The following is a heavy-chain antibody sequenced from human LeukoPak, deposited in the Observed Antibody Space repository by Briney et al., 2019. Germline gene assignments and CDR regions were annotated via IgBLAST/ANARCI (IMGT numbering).Heavy chain of an antibody. CDR2: IYPGDSDT. D-gene: IGHD6-19*01. V-gene: IGHV5-51*01. CDR1: GYSFTNYW. CDR3: ARHLSSSGWYGVNWFDP. J-gene: IGHJ5*02. Sequence: KHGESLKISCKGPGYSFTNYWIGWVRQMPGKGLEWMGIIYPGDSDTKYSPSFQGQVTISADKSISTAYLQWSSLKASDTAMYYCARHLSSSGWYGVNWFDPWGQGTLVTVSS.